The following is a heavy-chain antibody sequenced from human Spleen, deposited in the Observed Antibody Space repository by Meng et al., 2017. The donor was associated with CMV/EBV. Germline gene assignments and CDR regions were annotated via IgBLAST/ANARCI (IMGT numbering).Heavy chain of an antibody. Sequence: GGSLRLSCVASGFTFSSYEMNWVRQAPGKGLEWVSFISGSGNSIHYADSVKGRFTISRDNAKNSRYLQMNSLRAEDTAVYYCARDGGSYQLDYWGQGTLVTVSS. D-gene: IGHD1-26*01. J-gene: IGHJ4*02. CDR3: ARDGGSYQLDY. CDR2: ISGSGNSI. V-gene: IGHV3-48*03. CDR1: GFTFSSYE.